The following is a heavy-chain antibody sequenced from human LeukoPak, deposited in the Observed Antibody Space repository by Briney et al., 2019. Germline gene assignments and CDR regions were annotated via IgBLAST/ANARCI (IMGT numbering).Heavy chain of an antibody. Sequence: GASVKVSCKASGGTFSSYAISWVRQAPGQGLEWMGGIIPIFGTANYAQKFQGRVTITADESTSTAYMELSSLRSEDTAVYYCARGRNTRIQLFDYWGQGTLVTVSS. CDR3: ARGRNTRIQLFDY. V-gene: IGHV1-69*13. CDR1: GGTFSSYA. CDR2: IIPIFGTA. D-gene: IGHD5-18*01. J-gene: IGHJ4*02.